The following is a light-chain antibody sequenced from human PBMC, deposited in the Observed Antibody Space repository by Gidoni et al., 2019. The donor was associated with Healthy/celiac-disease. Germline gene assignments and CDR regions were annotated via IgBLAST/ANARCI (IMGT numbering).Light chain of an antibody. CDR1: QSVSSN. CDR2: GAS. Sequence: EIVMTQSPATLSVSPGERATLSCRASQSVSSNLAWYQQKPGQAPRLLMYGASTRATDIPARISGSGSGTEFTLTISSLQSEDFAVYYCQQYNNWPLTFGGGTKVEIK. CDR3: QQYNNWPLT. J-gene: IGKJ4*01. V-gene: IGKV3-15*01.